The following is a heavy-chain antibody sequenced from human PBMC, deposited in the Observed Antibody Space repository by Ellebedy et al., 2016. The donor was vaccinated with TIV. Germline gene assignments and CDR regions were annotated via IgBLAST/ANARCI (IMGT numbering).Heavy chain of an antibody. Sequence: SETLSLXCAVYGGSLSAYSWSWIRQPPGKGLEWIGEISHTGSTNYNPSLKSRVTISVDTSENQFSLKLKYVTAADTAVYYCARGRGGSYSIPFDYWGQGSLVTVSS. D-gene: IGHD2-21*02. CDR3: ARGRGGSYSIPFDY. V-gene: IGHV4-34*01. CDR2: ISHTGST. CDR1: GGSLSAYS. J-gene: IGHJ4*02.